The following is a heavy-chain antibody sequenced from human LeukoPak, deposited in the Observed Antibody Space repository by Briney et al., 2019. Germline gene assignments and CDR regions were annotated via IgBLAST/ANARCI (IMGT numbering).Heavy chain of an antibody. CDR1: GFTFSSYW. D-gene: IGHD3-3*01. V-gene: IGHV3-7*01. J-gene: IGHJ4*02. Sequence: GSLRLSCAASGFTFSSYWMSWVRQAPGKGLEWVANIKQDGSEKYYVDSVKGRFTISRDNAKNSLYLQMNSLRAEDTAVYYCARAYYDFWSGYPHYFDYWGQGTLVTVSS. CDR2: IKQDGSEK. CDR3: ARAYYDFWSGYPHYFDY.